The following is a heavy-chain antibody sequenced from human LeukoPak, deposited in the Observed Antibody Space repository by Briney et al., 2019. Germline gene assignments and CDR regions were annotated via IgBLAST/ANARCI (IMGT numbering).Heavy chain of an antibody. CDR2: ISGRGEDT. CDR3: VKGDRDFWSGYYPDY. Sequence: GGSLRLSCAASGFTFSNYAMRWLRQAPGKGLEWVSGISGRGEDTYYADSVKGRFTISRDNSKNTLDLQMHSLRAEDTAVYYCVKGDRDFWSGYYPDYWGQGTLVTVSP. V-gene: IGHV3-23*01. J-gene: IGHJ4*02. D-gene: IGHD3-3*01. CDR1: GFTFSNYA.